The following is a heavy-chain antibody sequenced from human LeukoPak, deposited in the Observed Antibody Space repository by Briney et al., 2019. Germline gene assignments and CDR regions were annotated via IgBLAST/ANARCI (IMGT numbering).Heavy chain of an antibody. CDR1: GGSFSGYY. Sequence: SETLSLTCAVYGGSFSGYYWSWIRQPPGKGLEWIGEINHSGSTNYNPSLKSRVTISVDTSKNQFSLKLSSVTAADTAVYYCASSSWRGYYYYYMDVWGKGTTVTVPS. J-gene: IGHJ6*03. D-gene: IGHD3-10*01. CDR3: ASSSWRGYYYYYMDV. CDR2: INHSGST. V-gene: IGHV4-34*01.